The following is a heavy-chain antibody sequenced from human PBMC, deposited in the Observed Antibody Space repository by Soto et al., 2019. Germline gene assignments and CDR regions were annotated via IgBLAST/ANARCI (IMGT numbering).Heavy chain of an antibody. CDR2: IYYSGST. D-gene: IGHD3-22*01. Sequence: SETLSLTCTVSGGSISSGDYYWSWIRQPPGKGLEWIGYIYYSGSTYYSPSLMSRVTISVDTSKNQFSLKLSSVTAADTAVYYCAREKVVVITRYFDYCGQGTLGAVSS. J-gene: IGHJ4*02. CDR1: GGSISSGDYY. V-gene: IGHV4-30-4*01. CDR3: AREKVVVITRYFDY.